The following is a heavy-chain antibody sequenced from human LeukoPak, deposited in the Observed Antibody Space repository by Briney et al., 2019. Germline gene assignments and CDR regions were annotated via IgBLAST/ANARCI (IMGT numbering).Heavy chain of an antibody. D-gene: IGHD3-22*01. Sequence: SETLSLTCAVYGGSFSGYYWSWIRQPPGKGLEWIGEINQSGSTNYNPSLKSRVTISVDTSKNQFSLKLSSVTAADTAVFYCARGRYYYDSSGYYYWGQGTLVTVSS. CDR3: ARGRYYYDSSGYYY. V-gene: IGHV4-34*01. J-gene: IGHJ4*02. CDR2: INQSGST. CDR1: GGSFSGYY.